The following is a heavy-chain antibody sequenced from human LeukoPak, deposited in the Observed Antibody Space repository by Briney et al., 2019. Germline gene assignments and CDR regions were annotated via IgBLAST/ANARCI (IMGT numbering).Heavy chain of an antibody. CDR2: ISYDGSNK. D-gene: IGHD4-17*01. Sequence: GGSLGLSCAASGFTFSSYAMHWVRQAPGKGLEWAAVISYDGSNKYYADSVKGRFTISRDNSKNTLYLQMNSLRAEDTAVYYCARTVYGDYEYYFDYWGQGTLVTVSS. J-gene: IGHJ4*02. CDR1: GFTFSSYA. CDR3: ARTVYGDYEYYFDY. V-gene: IGHV3-30-3*01.